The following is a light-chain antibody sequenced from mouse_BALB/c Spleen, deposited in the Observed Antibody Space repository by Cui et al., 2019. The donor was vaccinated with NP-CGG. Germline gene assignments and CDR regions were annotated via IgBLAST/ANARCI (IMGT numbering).Light chain of an antibody. CDR2: GTN. V-gene: IGLV1*01. Sequence: QVVVTQDSALTTSPGERVTLTCRSSTGAVTTSNYANWVQEKPDHLFTGLIGGTNNRAPGVPARFSGSLIGDKAALTITGAQTEDEAIYFCALWYSNHWVFGGGTKLTVL. CDR1: TGAVTTSNY. CDR3: ALWYSNHWV. J-gene: IGLJ1*01.